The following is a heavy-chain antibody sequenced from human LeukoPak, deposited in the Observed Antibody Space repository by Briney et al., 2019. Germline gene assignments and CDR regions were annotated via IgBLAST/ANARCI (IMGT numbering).Heavy chain of an antibody. Sequence: GGSLRLSCAASGFTFSDYYMTWIRQAPGKVLEWVPSITYSSTYIYYADSVKGRFTISRDNAKNSVYLEMNSLRAEDTAVYYCARDPYSGGYGSYYYYYMDVWGKGTTVTISS. CDR1: GFTFSDYY. J-gene: IGHJ6*03. CDR2: ITYSSTYI. V-gene: IGHV3-69-1*02. D-gene: IGHD1-26*01. CDR3: ARDPYSGGYGSYYYYYMDV.